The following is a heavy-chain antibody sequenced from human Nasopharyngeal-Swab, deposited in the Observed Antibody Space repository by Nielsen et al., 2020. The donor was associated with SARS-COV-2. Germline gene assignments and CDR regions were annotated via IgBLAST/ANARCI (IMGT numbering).Heavy chain of an antibody. D-gene: IGHD2-2*01. CDR2: IKQDGSEK. Sequence: GSLKISCAASGFIFSDQYMSWVRQAPGKGLEWVANIKQDGSEKYYVDSVKGRFTISRDNAKNSLYLQMNSLRAEDTAVYYCARVHCSRSSCSAPDYYYYYMDVWGKGTTVTVSS. CDR3: ARVHCSRSSCSAPDYYYYYMDV. J-gene: IGHJ6*03. CDR1: GFIFSDQY. V-gene: IGHV3-7*04.